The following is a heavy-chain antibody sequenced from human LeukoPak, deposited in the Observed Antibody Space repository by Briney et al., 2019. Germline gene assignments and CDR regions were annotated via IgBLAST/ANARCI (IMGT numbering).Heavy chain of an antibody. Sequence: GGSLRLSCAASGFTFSSYWMSWVRQAPGKGLEWVANIKQDGSEKYYVDSVKGRFTISRDNAKNSLYLQMNSLRAGDTAVYYCARDSGWYTGEFDSWGQGTLVTVSS. J-gene: IGHJ4*02. CDR1: GFTFSSYW. CDR3: ARDSGWYTGEFDS. D-gene: IGHD6-19*01. CDR2: IKQDGSEK. V-gene: IGHV3-7*01.